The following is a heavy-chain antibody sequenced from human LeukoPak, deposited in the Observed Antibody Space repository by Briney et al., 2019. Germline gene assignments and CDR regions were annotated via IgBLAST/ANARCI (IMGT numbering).Heavy chain of an antibody. CDR2: IDGTSRSI. V-gene: IGHV3-48*02. Sequence: GGSLRLSCAASGFNFNSYGMNWVRQAPGKGLEWVSYIDGTSRSIYYADSVKGRFTVSRDNAKNSLFLQMNSLRDEDTAVYFCARLFDLWGQGTMVTVSS. CDR3: ARLFDL. J-gene: IGHJ3*01. CDR1: GFNFNSYG.